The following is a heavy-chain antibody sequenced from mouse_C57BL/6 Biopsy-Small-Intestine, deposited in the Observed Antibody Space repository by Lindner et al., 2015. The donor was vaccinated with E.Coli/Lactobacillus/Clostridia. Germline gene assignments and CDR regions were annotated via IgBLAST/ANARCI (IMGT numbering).Heavy chain of an antibody. CDR3: ARSKLSAYYGNYRYYFDY. J-gene: IGHJ2*01. CDR2: INPGSGGT. CDR1: GYAFTNYL. V-gene: IGHV1-54*01. Sequence: VQLQESGAELVRPGTSVKVSCKASGYAFTNYLIEWVKQRPGQGLEWIGVINPGSGGTNYNEKFKGKATLTADKSSSTAYMQLSSLTSEDSAVYFCARSKLSAYYGNYRYYFDYWGRRHHSHSLL. D-gene: IGHD2-10*01.